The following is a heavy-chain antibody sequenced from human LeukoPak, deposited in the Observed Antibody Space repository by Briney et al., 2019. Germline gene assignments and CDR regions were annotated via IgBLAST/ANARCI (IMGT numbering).Heavy chain of an antibody. J-gene: IGHJ4*02. Sequence: GGSLRLSCAASGFTFSSYAMSWVRQAPGKGLEWVSAISGSGGSTYYADSVKGRFTISRDNSKNTLYLQMSSLRAEDTAVYYCARGGRSTYFDWSPDYWGQGTLVTGSS. CDR1: GFTFSSYA. D-gene: IGHD3-9*01. CDR3: ARGGRSTYFDWSPDY. V-gene: IGHV3-23*01. CDR2: ISGSGGST.